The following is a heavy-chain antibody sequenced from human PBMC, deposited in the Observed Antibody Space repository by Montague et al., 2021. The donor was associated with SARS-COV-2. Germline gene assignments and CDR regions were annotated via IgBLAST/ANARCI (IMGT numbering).Heavy chain of an antibody. V-gene: IGHV4-39*01. CDR2: IYYSGNT. CDR3: ANMGVGRITIFGVVSRGGPDY. Sequence: SETLSLTYTVSGGSISSSSYYWGWLRQPPGKGLEWIGNIYYSGNTYYNPSLKSRVTISVDTSKNQFSLKLSSVTAADTAVYYCANMGVGRITIFGVVSRGGPDYWGQGTLVTVSS. CDR1: GGSISSSSYY. D-gene: IGHD3-3*01. J-gene: IGHJ4*02.